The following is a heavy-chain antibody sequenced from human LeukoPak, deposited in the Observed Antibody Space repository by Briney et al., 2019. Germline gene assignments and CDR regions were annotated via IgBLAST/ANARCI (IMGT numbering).Heavy chain of an antibody. V-gene: IGHV1-18*01. CDR3: ARDRPSVGKGWHTKRNYGMDV. D-gene: IGHD6-19*01. Sequence: GASVKVSCKASGYTFTSYGISWVRQAPGQGLEWMGWISAYNGNTNYAQKLQGRVTMTTDTSTSTAYMELRSLRSDDTAVYYCARDRPSVGKGWHTKRNYGMDVWGQGTTVTVSS. J-gene: IGHJ6*02. CDR1: GYTFTSYG. CDR2: ISAYNGNT.